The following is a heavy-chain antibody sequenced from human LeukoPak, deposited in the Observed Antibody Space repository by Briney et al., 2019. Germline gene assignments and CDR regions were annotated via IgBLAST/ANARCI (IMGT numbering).Heavy chain of an antibody. D-gene: IGHD6-6*01. CDR1: GGSISSGGYY. V-gene: IGHV4-30-2*05. CDR3: ARALYSSSSSEYFDY. J-gene: IGHJ4*02. Sequence: SETLSLTCTVSGGSISSGGYYWSWIRQPPGKGLEWIGYIYHSGSTYYNPSLKSRVTISVDTSKNQFSLKLSSVTAADTAVYYCARALYSSSSSEYFDYWGQGTLVTVSS. CDR2: IYHSGST.